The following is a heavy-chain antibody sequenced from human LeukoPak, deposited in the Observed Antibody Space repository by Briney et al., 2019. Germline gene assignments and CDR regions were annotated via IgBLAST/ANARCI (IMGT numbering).Heavy chain of an antibody. CDR2: LNPNSGGT. D-gene: IGHD3-10*01. V-gene: IGHV1-2*02. CDR3: ARDPLLNRFGEEQDDY. J-gene: IGHJ4*02. CDR1: GYTFTGYY. Sequence: ASVTVSCKASGYTFTGYYMHWVPEAPGQGLEWMGWLNPNSGGTNYAQKFQGRVTMTRDTSISTAYMELSRLRSDDTAVYYSARDPLLNRFGEEQDDYWAKGPLVTVSS.